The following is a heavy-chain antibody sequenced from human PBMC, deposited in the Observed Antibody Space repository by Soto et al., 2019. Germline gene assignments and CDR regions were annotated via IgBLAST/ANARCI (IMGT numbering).Heavy chain of an antibody. CDR1: GFSFNTHW. D-gene: IGHD6-13*01. V-gene: IGHV3-7*05. J-gene: IGHJ5*01. Sequence: EGRLVESGGDLVQPGGSLTVSCVGSGFSFNTHWMGRVRQVPGKGLEWVAKIRKDGGERTYGDSVRGRFTISRDNAKNSLYLQMISLRADDTAVYYCAAWPLSSWFDYWVQGTLVIVSS. CDR2: IRKDGGER. CDR3: AAWPLSSWFDY.